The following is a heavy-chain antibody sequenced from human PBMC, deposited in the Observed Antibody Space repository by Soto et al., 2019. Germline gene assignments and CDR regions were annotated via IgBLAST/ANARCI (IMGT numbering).Heavy chain of an antibody. CDR2: IWYDGNNK. J-gene: IGHJ4*02. V-gene: IGHV3-33*01. CDR3: ARDLQGSGSFYSPDY. Sequence: QVQLVESGGGVVQPGRSLRLSCAASGFTFSNYGMHWVRQAPGKGLEWVAVIWYDGNNKYYADSVKGRFTISRDNSKNTLYLQMNSLRAEDTAVYYCARDLQGSGSFYSPDYRGQGTLVTVSS. CDR1: GFTFSNYG. D-gene: IGHD3-10*01.